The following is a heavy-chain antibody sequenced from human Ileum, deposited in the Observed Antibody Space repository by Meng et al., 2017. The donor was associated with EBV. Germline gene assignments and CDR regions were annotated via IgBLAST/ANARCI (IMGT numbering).Heavy chain of an antibody. CDR2: IFNSGST. D-gene: IGHD6-13*01. Sequence: LLLQGSGHGLVKPSEPLSLTCTVSGASISSTPYYWGWIRQPPGKGLEWIGNIFNSGSTSYSPSLKSRVTISVDTSKNQFSLKLSSVTAADTAVYYCARDYSSSWYSGGFFKYWGQGILVTVSS. CDR3: ARDYSSSWYSGGFFKY. CDR1: GASISSTPYY. V-gene: IGHV4-39*07. J-gene: IGHJ1*01.